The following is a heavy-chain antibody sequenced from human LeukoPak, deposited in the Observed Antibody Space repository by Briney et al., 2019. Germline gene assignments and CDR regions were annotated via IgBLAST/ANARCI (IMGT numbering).Heavy chain of an antibody. Sequence: SVKVSCKASGFTFTSSAMQWVRQARGQRLEWIGWIVVGSGNTNYAQKFQERVTITRDMSTSTAYMELSSLRSEDTAVYYCARGGRGNSVWGPNYWGQGTLVTVSS. D-gene: IGHD4-23*01. CDR2: IVVGSGNT. CDR1: GFTFTSSA. V-gene: IGHV1-58*02. J-gene: IGHJ4*02. CDR3: ARGGRGNSVWGPNY.